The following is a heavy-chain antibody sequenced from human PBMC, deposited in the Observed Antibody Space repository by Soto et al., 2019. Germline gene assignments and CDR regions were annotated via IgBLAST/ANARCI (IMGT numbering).Heavy chain of an antibody. CDR1: GYTLTELS. J-gene: IGHJ3*02. Sequence: ASVKVSCKVSGYTLTELSMHWVRQAPGKGLEWMGGFDPEDGETIYAQKFQGRVTMTEDTSTDTAYMELSSLRSEDTAVYYCATPLLVLGAFDMWGQETMVTVSS. CDR2: FDPEDGET. CDR3: ATPLLVLGAFDM. D-gene: IGHD2-8*02. V-gene: IGHV1-24*01.